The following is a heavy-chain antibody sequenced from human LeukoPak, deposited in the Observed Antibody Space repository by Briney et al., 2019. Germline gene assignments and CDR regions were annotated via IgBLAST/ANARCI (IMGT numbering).Heavy chain of an antibody. D-gene: IGHD2-2*01. V-gene: IGHV3-9*03. CDR2: ISWNSGSI. J-gene: IGHJ4*02. CDR1: GFTFDDYA. CDR3: AKGYCGSTSCHFAY. Sequence: GRSLRLSCAASGFTFDDYAMHWVRQAPGKGLEWVSGISWNSGSIGYADSVKGRFTISRDNAKNSLYLQMNSLRAEDMALYYCAKGYCGSTSCHFAYWGQGTLVTVSS.